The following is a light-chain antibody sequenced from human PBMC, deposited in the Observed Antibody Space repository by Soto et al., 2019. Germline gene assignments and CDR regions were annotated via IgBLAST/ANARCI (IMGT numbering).Light chain of an antibody. CDR1: SSDVGSYNL. V-gene: IGLV2-23*01. Sequence: QSALTQPASVSGSPGQSITISCTGTSSDVGSYNLVSWYQQQPGKAPKLMIYEGSKRPSGVSNRFSGSKSGNTASLTISGLQAEDEADYYCCSYAGSSFVVFGGGTKVTVL. CDR3: CSYAGSSFVV. CDR2: EGS. J-gene: IGLJ2*01.